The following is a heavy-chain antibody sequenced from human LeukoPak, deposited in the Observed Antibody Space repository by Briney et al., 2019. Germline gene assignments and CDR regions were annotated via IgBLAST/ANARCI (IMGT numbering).Heavy chain of an antibody. CDR1: GFTFSSYW. V-gene: IGHV3-7*03. Sequence: GGSLRLSCAASGFTFSSYWMNWARQAPGKGLEWVASINHNGNVNYYVDSVKGRFTISRDNAKNLLYLQMSNLRADDTAVYYCARDTDTSEIYYYYYGMDVWGQGTTVTVSS. D-gene: IGHD5-24*01. J-gene: IGHJ6*02. CDR2: INHNGNVN. CDR3: ARDTDTSEIYYYYYGMDV.